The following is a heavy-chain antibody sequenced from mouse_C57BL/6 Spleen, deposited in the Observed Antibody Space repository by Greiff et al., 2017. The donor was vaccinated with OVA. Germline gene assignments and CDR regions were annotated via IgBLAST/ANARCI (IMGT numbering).Heavy chain of an antibody. V-gene: IGHV1-9*01. Sequence: QVQLQQSGAELMKPGASVKLSCKATGYTFTGYWIEWVKQRPGHGLEWIGEILPGSGSTNYNANFTGNATFTSATSSNTAYMQLSSLTTEDSAIYYCARRGRGRPSFDYWGQGTTLTVSS. J-gene: IGHJ2*01. CDR1: GYTFTGYW. CDR2: ILPGSGST. CDR3: ARRGRGRPSFDY.